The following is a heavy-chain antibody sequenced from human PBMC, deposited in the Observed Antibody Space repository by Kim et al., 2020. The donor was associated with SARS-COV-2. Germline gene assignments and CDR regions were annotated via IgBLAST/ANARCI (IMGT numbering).Heavy chain of an antibody. D-gene: IGHD1-26*01. CDR2: ISYDGSSE. J-gene: IGHJ4*02. CDR1: GFTFSTYG. V-gene: IGHV3-30*18. CDR3: AKGNSGSYPAYFDY. Sequence: GGSLRLSRAASGFTFSTYGMHWVRQAPGKGLEWVALISYDGSSEYYADSVKGRFSISRDNSKNTLYLQMTSLRAEDTAVYYCAKGNSGSYPAYFDYWGQGTLVTVSS.